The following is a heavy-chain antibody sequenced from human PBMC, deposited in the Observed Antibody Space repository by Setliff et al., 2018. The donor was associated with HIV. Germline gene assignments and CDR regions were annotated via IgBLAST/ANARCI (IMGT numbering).Heavy chain of an antibody. CDR1: GGTFRSEA. CDR3: ATLDPSGGNFLAY. V-gene: IGHV1-69*13. CDR2: ISPVFGTA. D-gene: IGHD2-21*02. Sequence: SVKVSCKAVGGTFRSEAVSWVRQAPGQDLEWMGGISPVFGTANYAQKFQDRVTITVDESTNTAYMELNSLRSDDTAVYYCATLDPSGGNFLAYWGQGTLVTVSS. J-gene: IGHJ4*02.